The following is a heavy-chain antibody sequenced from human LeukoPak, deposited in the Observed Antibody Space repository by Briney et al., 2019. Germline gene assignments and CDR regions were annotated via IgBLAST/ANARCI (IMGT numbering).Heavy chain of an antibody. V-gene: IGHV4-39*07. Sequence: SETLSLTCTVSGASISSSTYYWGWIRQPPGKGLEWIGSASYSGNTYYNPSLKSRVTMFLDTSKNEFSLRLTSMTAADTPTYYCASLRFGNWGQGTLVTVSS. CDR2: ASYSGNT. CDR1: GASISSSTYY. J-gene: IGHJ4*02. D-gene: IGHD1-14*01. CDR3: ASLRFGN.